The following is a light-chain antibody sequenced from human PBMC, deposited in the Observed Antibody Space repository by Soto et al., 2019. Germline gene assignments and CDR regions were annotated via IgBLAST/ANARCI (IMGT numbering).Light chain of an antibody. Sequence: QSVLTQPASVSGSPGQSITTSCTGTSSDVGGYNYVSWYQQHPGKAPKLMIYDVSNRPSGVSNRFSGSKSGNTASLTISGLQAEDEADYYCSSYTSSSTRVVFGGGTKMTVL. CDR3: SSYTSSSTRVV. V-gene: IGLV2-14*01. CDR1: SSDVGGYNY. J-gene: IGLJ2*01. CDR2: DVS.